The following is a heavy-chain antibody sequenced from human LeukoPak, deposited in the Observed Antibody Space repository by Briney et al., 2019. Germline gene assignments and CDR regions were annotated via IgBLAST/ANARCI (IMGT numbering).Heavy chain of an antibody. CDR3: ARGGVATIIPFDY. D-gene: IGHD5-24*01. CDR1: GGSVSSYY. J-gene: IGHJ4*02. CDR2: IYYSGST. V-gene: IGHV4-59*02. Sequence: SETLSLTCTVSGGSVSSYYWSWIRQPPGKGLEWIGYIYYSGSTNYNPSLKSRVTISVDTSKNQFSLKLSSVTAADTAVYYCARGGVATIIPFDYWGQGTLVTVSS.